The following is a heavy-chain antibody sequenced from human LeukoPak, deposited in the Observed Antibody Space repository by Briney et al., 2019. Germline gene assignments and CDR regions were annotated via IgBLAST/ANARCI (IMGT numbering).Heavy chain of an antibody. V-gene: IGHV3-21*01. CDR2: ISSSSSYI. Sequence: PGGSLRLSCAASGFTFSSYSMNWVRQAPGKGLEWVSSISSSSSYIYYADSVKGRFTISRDNAKNSLYLQMNSLRAEDTAVYYCARDSDFWSGYHTDLFDYWGQGTLVTVSS. J-gene: IGHJ4*02. CDR1: GFTFSSYS. CDR3: ARDSDFWSGYHTDLFDY. D-gene: IGHD3-3*01.